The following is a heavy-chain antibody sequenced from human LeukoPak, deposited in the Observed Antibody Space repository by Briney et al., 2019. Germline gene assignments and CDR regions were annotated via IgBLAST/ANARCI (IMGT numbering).Heavy chain of an antibody. CDR3: ARGAMRLRLGELSSTPFDP. V-gene: IGHV4-4*09. CDR1: GGSISSYY. Sequence: SETLSLTCTVSGGSISSYYWSWIRQPPGKGLEWIGYIYTSGSTNYNPSLKSRVTISVDTSKNQFSLKLSSVTAADTAVYYCARGAMRLRLGELSSTPFDPWGQGTLVTVSS. D-gene: IGHD3-16*02. J-gene: IGHJ5*02. CDR2: IYTSGST.